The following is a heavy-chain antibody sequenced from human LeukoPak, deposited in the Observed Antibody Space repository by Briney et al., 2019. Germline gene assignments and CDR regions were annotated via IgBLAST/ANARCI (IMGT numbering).Heavy chain of an antibody. Sequence: ASVKVSCKASGYTFTSYDINWVRQATGQGLEWMGWMNPNSGNTGYAQKFQGRVTITRNISISTAYMELSSLRAEDTAVYYCARDPVLRYFDWLSKPDYFDYWGQGTLVTVSS. J-gene: IGHJ4*02. CDR1: GYTFTSYD. CDR3: ARDPVLRYFDWLSKPDYFDY. D-gene: IGHD3-9*01. V-gene: IGHV1-8*03. CDR2: MNPNSGNT.